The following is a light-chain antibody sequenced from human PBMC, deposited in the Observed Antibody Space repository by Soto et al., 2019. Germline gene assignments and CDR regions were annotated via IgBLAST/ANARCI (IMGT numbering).Light chain of an antibody. Sequence: EIVLTQAPATLSLSPGERATLSCRASQSIGLAIAWYQHKPGQAPRLLIFDASQRATGIPARFRGSGSGTDFTLSISSLEPEDFATYYCQESHTTLMSTFGPGTKVD. CDR2: DAS. V-gene: IGKV3-11*01. J-gene: IGKJ3*01. CDR1: QSIGLA. CDR3: QESHTTLMST.